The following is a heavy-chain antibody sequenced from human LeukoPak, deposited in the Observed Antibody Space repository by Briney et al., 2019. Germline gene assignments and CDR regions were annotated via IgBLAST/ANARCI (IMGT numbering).Heavy chain of an antibody. Sequence: GGSLRLSCAASGFTFSSYGMHWVRQAPGKGLERVAFIRYDGSNKYYADSVKGRFTISRDTSKNTLYLRMNSLRAEDTAVYYCARDTMIRGVIIPFDYWGQGTLVTVSS. D-gene: IGHD3-10*01. CDR2: IRYDGSNK. CDR1: GFTFSSYG. V-gene: IGHV3-30*02. J-gene: IGHJ4*02. CDR3: ARDTMIRGVIIPFDY.